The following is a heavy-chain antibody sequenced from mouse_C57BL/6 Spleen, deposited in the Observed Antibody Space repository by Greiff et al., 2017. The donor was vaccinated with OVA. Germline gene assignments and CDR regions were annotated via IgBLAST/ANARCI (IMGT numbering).Heavy chain of an antibody. Sequence: VQLQQSGAELVRPGASVKLSCTASGFNIKDDYMHWVKQRPDQGLEWIGWIDPENGDTEYASKFQGKATITADTSSNTAYLQLSSLTSEDTAVYYCTTLLRGAYWGQGTLVTVSA. V-gene: IGHV14-4*01. CDR3: TTLLRGAY. CDR2: IDPENGDT. D-gene: IGHD1-1*01. CDR1: GFNIKDDY. J-gene: IGHJ3*01.